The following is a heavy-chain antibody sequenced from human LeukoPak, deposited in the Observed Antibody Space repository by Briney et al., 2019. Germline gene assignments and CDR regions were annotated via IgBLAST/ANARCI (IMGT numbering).Heavy chain of an antibody. Sequence: GGSLRLSCTVSGFTVSSNSMSWVRQAPGKGLEWVSFIYSAGNTHYSDSVKGRFTISIDNSKNTLYLQMNSLRAEDTAVYYCASRGRYYYDSSGYITWGQGTLVTVSS. CDR2: IYSAGNT. J-gene: IGHJ5*02. CDR3: ASRGRYYYDSSGYIT. V-gene: IGHV3-53*01. D-gene: IGHD3-22*01. CDR1: GFTVSSNS.